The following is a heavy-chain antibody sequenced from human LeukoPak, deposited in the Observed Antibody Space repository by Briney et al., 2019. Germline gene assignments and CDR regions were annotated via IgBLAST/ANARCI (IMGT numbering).Heavy chain of an antibody. CDR1: GGSINSYY. CDR2: IYSSGST. CDR3: ARVAERLSGTHLYYFDY. J-gene: IGHJ4*02. V-gene: IGHV4-59*01. D-gene: IGHD3-10*01. Sequence: PSETLSLTCTVSGGSINSYYWSWIRQPPGKGLEWIGYIYSSGSTNYNPSLQSRVTISVDTSKNQFSLKLNSVTAADTAVYYCARVAERLSGTHLYYFDYWGQGTLVTVSS.